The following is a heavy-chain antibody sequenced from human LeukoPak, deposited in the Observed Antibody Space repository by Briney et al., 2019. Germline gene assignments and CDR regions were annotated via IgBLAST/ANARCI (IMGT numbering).Heavy chain of an antibody. V-gene: IGHV3-23*01. D-gene: IGHD6-19*01. Sequence: GGSPTLSCAAFSGFAMSWVRQAPGRGLEWVSAINGRGDDTYYPDSVKGRFTISRDNSNNTLYLQMNSLRAEDTAVYYCAKGHRSSSSSFDSWGQGILVTVSS. J-gene: IGHJ4*02. CDR2: INGRGDDT. CDR1: SGFA. CDR3: AKGHRSSSSSFDS.